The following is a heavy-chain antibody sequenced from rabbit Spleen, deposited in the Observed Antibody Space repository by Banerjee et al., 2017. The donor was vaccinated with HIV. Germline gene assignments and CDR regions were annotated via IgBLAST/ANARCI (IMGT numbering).Heavy chain of an antibody. J-gene: IGHJ4*01. V-gene: IGHV1S45*01. D-gene: IGHD2-1*01. CDR3: ARGSAAMTMVIIGFYLNL. CDR1: GFSFSNKAV. Sequence: QQQLVESGGGLVKPGASLTLTCKASGFSFSNKAVMCWVRQAPGKGLDWIACINAITGKAAYASWAKGRFTVSKTSSTTVTLQLHSLTAADTATYFCARGSAAMTMVIIGFYLNLWGPGTLVTVS. CDR2: INAITGKA.